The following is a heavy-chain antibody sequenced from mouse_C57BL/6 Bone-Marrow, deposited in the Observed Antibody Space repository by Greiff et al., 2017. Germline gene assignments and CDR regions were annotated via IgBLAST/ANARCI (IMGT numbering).Heavy chain of an antibody. CDR1: GYTFTSYW. J-gene: IGHJ4*01. CDR3: AGYAKDY. V-gene: IGHV1-59*01. CDR2: IDPSDSYT. Sequence: QVQLQQPGAELVRPGTSVKLSCKASGYTFTSYWMHWVKQRPGQGLEWIGVIDPSDSYTNYNQKFKGKATLTVDTSSSTAYMQLSSLTSEDSAVYYCAGYAKDYWGQGNAATVTA.